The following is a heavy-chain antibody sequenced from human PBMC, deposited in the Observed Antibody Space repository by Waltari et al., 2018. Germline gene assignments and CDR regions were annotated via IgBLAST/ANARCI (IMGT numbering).Heavy chain of an antibody. CDR2: VYYSGST. V-gene: IGHV4-39*01. D-gene: IGHD3-10*01. CDR3: ARYTTLLRGEFGFYFDY. Sequence: QLQLQESGPGLVKPSETLSLTCTVSGGSIRSDSYYWGWVRQPPGKGLEWIGNVYYSGSTYYNPSLKSRVTVSVDTSKNQFSLRLSSVTAADTALYYCARYTTLLRGEFGFYFDYWGQGTQVTVSS. J-gene: IGHJ4*02. CDR1: GGSIRSDSYY.